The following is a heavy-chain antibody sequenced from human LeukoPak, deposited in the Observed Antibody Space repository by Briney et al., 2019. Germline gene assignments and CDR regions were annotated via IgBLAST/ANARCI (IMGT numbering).Heavy chain of an antibody. Sequence: SQTLSLTCTVSGGSISSGGYYWSWIRQHPGKGLEGIGYIYYSGSTYYNPSLKSRVNISVDTSKNQFSLKLSSGTAADTAVYYCATYSTGWDWFDPWGQGTLVTVSS. CDR2: IYYSGST. CDR1: GGSISSGGYY. J-gene: IGHJ5*02. V-gene: IGHV4-31*03. D-gene: IGHD6-19*01. CDR3: ATYSTGWDWFDP.